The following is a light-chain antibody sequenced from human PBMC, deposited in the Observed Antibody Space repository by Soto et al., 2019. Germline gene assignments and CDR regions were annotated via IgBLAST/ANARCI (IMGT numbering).Light chain of an antibody. Sequence: QSVLTQSPSVSAAPGQKVTISCSGSSSNIGNNYVSWYQQLPGTAPKLLIYYDDLLPSGVSERFSGSKSGTSASLAISGLQSEDDADYYCAAWDDSLNGWVFGGGTKLTVL. CDR1: SSNIGNNY. J-gene: IGLJ3*02. V-gene: IGLV1-36*01. CDR2: YDD. CDR3: AAWDDSLNGWV.